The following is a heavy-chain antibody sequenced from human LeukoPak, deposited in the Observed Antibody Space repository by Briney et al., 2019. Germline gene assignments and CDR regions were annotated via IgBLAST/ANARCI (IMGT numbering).Heavy chain of an antibody. V-gene: IGHV4-34*01. CDR2: INHSGST. CDR1: GGSLSGYY. CDR3: ARGWASAVRGVDFDY. Sequence: SETLSLTCAVYGGSLSGYYWSWIRQPPGKGLEWIGEINHSGSTNYNPSLKSRVTISVDTSKNQFSLKLSSVTAADTAVYYCARGWASAVRGVDFDYWGQGTLVTVSS. J-gene: IGHJ4*02. D-gene: IGHD3-10*01.